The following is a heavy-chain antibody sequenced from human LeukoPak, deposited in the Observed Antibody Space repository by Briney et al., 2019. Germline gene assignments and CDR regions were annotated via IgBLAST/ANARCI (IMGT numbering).Heavy chain of an antibody. CDR1: GYTFTSYG. CDR2: ISAYNGNT. V-gene: IGHV1-18*01. J-gene: IGHJ4*02. Sequence: GASVKVSCKASGYTFTSYGISRVRQAPGQGLEWMGWISAYNGNTNYAQKLQGRVTMTTDTSTSTAYVELRSLRSDDTAVYYCARGDVDTAMVTQGEDYFDYWGQGTLVTVSS. CDR3: ARGDVDTAMVTQGEDYFDY. D-gene: IGHD5-18*01.